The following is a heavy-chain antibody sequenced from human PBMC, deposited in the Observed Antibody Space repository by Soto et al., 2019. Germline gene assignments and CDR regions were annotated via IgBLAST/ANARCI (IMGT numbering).Heavy chain of an antibody. Sequence: GGSLRLSCAASGFTFSSYGMHWVRQAPGKGLEWVAVISYDGSNKYYADSVKGRFTISRDNSKNTLYLQMNSLRAEDTAVYYCAKDPMPLRGGRYFDYWGQGTLVTVSS. J-gene: IGHJ4*02. CDR1: GFTFSSYG. V-gene: IGHV3-30*18. D-gene: IGHD2-2*01. CDR3: AKDPMPLRGGRYFDY. CDR2: ISYDGSNK.